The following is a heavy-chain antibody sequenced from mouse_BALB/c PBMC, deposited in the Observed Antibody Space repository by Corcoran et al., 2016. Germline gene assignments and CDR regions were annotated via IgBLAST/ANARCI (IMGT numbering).Heavy chain of an antibody. J-gene: IGHJ4*01. D-gene: IGHD1-1*01. CDR3: TRDYYGSAMDY. Sequence: EVQLQQSGAELVKPGASVKLSCTASGFNIKDTYMHWVKQRPEQGLEWIGRIDPANGNTKYDPKFQGKATITADTSSSTAYMELSSLTSEDSAVYYCTRDYYGSAMDYWGQGTSVTVSS. CDR1: GFNIKDTY. V-gene: IGHV14-3*02. CDR2: IDPANGNT.